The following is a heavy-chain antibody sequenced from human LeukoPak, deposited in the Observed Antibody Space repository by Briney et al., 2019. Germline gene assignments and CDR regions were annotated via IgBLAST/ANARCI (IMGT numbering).Heavy chain of an antibody. CDR1: GFTFSSYA. CDR3: ARSGGPTSFDY. D-gene: IGHD3-16*01. CDR2: ISYDGSNK. J-gene: IGHJ4*02. V-gene: IGHV3-30-3*01. Sequence: PGGSLRLSCAASGFTFSSYAMHWVSQAPGKGLEWVAVISYDGSNKYYADSVKGRFTISRDNSKNTLYLQMNSLRAEDTAVHYCARSGGPTSFDYWAQGTLVTVSS.